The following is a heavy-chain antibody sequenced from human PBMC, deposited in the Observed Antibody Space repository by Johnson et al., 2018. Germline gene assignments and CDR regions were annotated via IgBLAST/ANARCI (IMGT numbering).Heavy chain of an antibody. V-gene: IGHV3-30*18. CDR1: GFTFSTYA. D-gene: IGHD2-15*01. CDR2: ISYDESNK. CDR3: AKGDRPTLRPAAYFQH. Sequence: QVQLVESGGGVVQPGRSLRLSCAASGFTFSTYAMHWVRQAPGKGLEWVSVISYDESNKDYADSVKGRFTISRDNSKNTLYLEMNSLRVEDTAVYYCAKGDRPTLRPAAYFQHWGQGTLVTVSS. J-gene: IGHJ1*01.